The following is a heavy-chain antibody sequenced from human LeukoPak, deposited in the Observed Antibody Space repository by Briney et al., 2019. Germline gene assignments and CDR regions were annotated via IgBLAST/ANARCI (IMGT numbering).Heavy chain of an antibody. CDR2: IYSGGTT. CDR1: GFTVSTSY. Sequence: PGGSLRLSCAASGFTVSTSYMSWVRQAPGKGLEWVSVIYSGGTTYYADSVKGRFTISRDNAKNSLYLQMNSLRAEDTAVYYCARGEDYVWGSYRHNWFDPWGQGTLVTVSS. D-gene: IGHD3-16*02. J-gene: IGHJ5*02. CDR3: ARGEDYVWGSYRHNWFDP. V-gene: IGHV3-53*01.